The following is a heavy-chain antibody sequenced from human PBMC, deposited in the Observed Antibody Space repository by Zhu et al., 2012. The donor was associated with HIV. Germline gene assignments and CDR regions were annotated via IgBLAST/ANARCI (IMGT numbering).Heavy chain of an antibody. J-gene: IGHJ6*03. CDR3: ARTREDILTGFYYYYMDV. V-gene: IGHV4-28*01. D-gene: IGHD3-9*01. CDR1: GYSISSSNW. CDR2: MSYSGST. Sequence: QVQLQESGPGLVKPSGTLSLTCAVSGYSISSSNWWGWIRQPPGKGLEWIAYMSYSGSTYYNVSLKSRVTMSVDTSKNQFSLKLRSVTAVDTAVYYCARTREDILTGFYYYYMDVVGTKGPRSPSP.